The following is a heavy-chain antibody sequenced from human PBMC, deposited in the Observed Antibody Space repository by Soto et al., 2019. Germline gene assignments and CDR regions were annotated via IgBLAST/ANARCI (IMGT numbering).Heavy chain of an antibody. Sequence: ETLSLTCTVSGGSISSSSYYWGWIRQPPGKGLEWIGSIYYSGSTYYNPSLKSRVTISVDTSKNQFSLKLSSVTAADTAVYYCARPYSSGWPPHNWFDPWGQGTLVTVSS. CDR1: GGSISSSSYY. D-gene: IGHD6-19*01. V-gene: IGHV4-39*01. CDR2: IYYSGST. CDR3: ARPYSSGWPPHNWFDP. J-gene: IGHJ5*02.